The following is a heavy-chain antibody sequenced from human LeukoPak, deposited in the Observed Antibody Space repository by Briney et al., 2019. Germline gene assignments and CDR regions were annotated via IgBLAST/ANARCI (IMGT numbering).Heavy chain of an antibody. D-gene: IGHD3-22*01. CDR3: AHRGLYYYDSTSYYYFDY. J-gene: IGHJ4*02. V-gene: IGHV2-5*02. Sequence: SGPTLVNPTQTLTLTCTFSGFSIKTSGVGVGWIRQPPGKAPEWLALIYWDDDKRYSPSLRSRLTITKDTSKNQVVLTVTNMDPVDTATYYCAHRGLYYYDSTSYYYFDYWGQGILVTVSS. CDR2: IYWDDDK. CDR1: GFSIKTSGVG.